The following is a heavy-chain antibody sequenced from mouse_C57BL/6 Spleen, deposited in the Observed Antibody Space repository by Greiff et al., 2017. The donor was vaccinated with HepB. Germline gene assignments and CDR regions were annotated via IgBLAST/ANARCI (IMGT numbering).Heavy chain of an antibody. CDR3: VYSNYEYYFDY. CDR1: GYTFTSYW. CDR2: IDPSDSYT. Sequence: VQLQQPGAELVRPGTSVKLSCKASGYTFTSYWMHWVKQRPGQGLEWIGVIDPSDSYTNYNQKFKGKATLTVDTSSSTAYMQLSSLTSEDSAVYYCVYSNYEYYFDYWGQGTTLTVSS. J-gene: IGHJ2*01. D-gene: IGHD2-5*01. V-gene: IGHV1-59*01.